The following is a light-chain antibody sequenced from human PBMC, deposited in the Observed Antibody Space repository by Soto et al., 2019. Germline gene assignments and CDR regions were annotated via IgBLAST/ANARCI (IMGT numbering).Light chain of an antibody. CDR2: DVN. J-gene: IGLJ2*01. Sequence: QSALTQPASVSGSPGQSITISCTGTSSDVGGYNYVSWYQQHPGKAPKLMIYDVNNRPSGGSNRCSGSKSGNTASLTISGLQAEDDADYDCSSYTGSSTYVVFGGGTKLTGL. V-gene: IGLV2-14*01. CDR1: SSDVGGYNY. CDR3: SSYTGSSTYVV.